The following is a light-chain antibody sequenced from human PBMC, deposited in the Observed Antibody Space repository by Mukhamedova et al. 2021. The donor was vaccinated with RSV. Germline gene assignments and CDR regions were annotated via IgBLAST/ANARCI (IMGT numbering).Light chain of an antibody. CDR3: NSRLLV. CDR2: GKN. Sequence: APVLVIYGKNNRPSGIPDRFSGSSSGNTASLTITGAQAEDEADYYCNSRLLVFGGGTKLTVL. V-gene: IGLV3-19*01. J-gene: IGLJ2*01.